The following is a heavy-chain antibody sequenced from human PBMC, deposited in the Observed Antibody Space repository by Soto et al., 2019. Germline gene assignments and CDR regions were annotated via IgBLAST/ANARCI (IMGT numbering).Heavy chain of an antibody. D-gene: IGHD5-18*01. J-gene: IGHJ5*02. V-gene: IGHV4-34*01. CDR1: GGSFSGYY. CDR3: ARGIRGYSYGFWFDP. CDR2: INHSGST. Sequence: QVQLQQWGAGLLKPSETLFLTCAVYGGSFSGYYWSWIRQPPGKGLEWIGEINHSGSTNYNPSLKSRVTISVDTSKNQFSLKLSSVTAADTAVYYCARGIRGYSYGFWFDPWGQGTLVTVSS.